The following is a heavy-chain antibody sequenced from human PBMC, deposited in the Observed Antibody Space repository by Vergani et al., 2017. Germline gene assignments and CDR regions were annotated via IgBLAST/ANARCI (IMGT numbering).Heavy chain of an antibody. J-gene: IGHJ6*04. D-gene: IGHD1-1*01. Sequence: DVHLAESGGGFFQPGGSLRLSCTVPGFTFSSNDFHWVRQTAGKGLEWVSSIGVDGDRYYSDSVKGRFTISRDNGQSYLYLDMDNLRVEDTAVYFCAKEFCGTGNCYGWNHLEVWGEGTSVTVSS. CDR3: AKEFCGTGNCYGWNHLEV. CDR2: IGVDGDR. CDR1: GFTFSSND. V-gene: IGHV3-13*01.